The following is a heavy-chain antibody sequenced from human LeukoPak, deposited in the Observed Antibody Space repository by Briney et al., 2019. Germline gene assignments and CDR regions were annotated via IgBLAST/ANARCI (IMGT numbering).Heavy chain of an antibody. Sequence: SETLSLTCAVYGGSFSGYYWSWIRQPPGKGLEWIGEINHSGSTNYNPSLKSRVTISVDTSKNQFSLKLISVTAADTAIYFCATRHHSRTYMVPLDSWGQGTLVTVSS. CDR2: INHSGST. CDR1: GGSFSGYY. J-gene: IGHJ4*02. V-gene: IGHV4-34*01. CDR3: ATRHHSRTYMVPLDS. D-gene: IGHD3-10*01.